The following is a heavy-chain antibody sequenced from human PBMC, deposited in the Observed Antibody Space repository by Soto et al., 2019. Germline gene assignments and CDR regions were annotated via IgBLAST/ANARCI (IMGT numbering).Heavy chain of an antibody. CDR2: INAGNGNT. CDR1: GYTFTSYA. CDR3: ARVYYDYVWGSYRLFDY. J-gene: IGHJ4*02. Sequence: RASVKVSCKASGYTFTSYAMHWVRQAPGQRLEWMGWINAGNGNTKYSQKFQGRVTITRDTSASTAYMELSSLRSEDTAVYYCARVYYDYVWGSYRLFDYWGQGTLVTVSS. V-gene: IGHV1-3*01. D-gene: IGHD3-16*02.